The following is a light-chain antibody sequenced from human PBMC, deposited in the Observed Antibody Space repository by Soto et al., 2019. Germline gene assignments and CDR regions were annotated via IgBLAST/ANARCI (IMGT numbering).Light chain of an antibody. CDR2: EVS. CDR1: GSDIGAYNY. J-gene: IGLJ1*01. V-gene: IGLV2-14*01. CDR3: SSYTSTSTPCV. Sequence: QSVLTQPASVSGSPGQSITISCTGSGSDIGAYNYVSWYQLHPGKAPKLIIYEVSHRPSGASNHFSGYKSGNTASLTISGLQAEDEADYYCSSYTSTSTPCVFGTGTKVTVL.